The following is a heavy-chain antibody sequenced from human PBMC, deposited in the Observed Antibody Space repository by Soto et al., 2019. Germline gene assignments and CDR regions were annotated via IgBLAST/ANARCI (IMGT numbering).Heavy chain of an antibody. J-gene: IGHJ5*02. CDR3: ARVTYYDFWSGYYLLDP. CDR1: GGSISSYY. Sequence: SETLSLTCTVSGGSISSYYWSWIRQPPGKGLEWIGYIYYSGSTNYNPSLKSRVTISVDTSKNQFSLKLSSVTAADTAVYYCARVTYYDFWSGYYLLDPWGQGTLVTV. CDR2: IYYSGST. V-gene: IGHV4-59*01. D-gene: IGHD3-3*01.